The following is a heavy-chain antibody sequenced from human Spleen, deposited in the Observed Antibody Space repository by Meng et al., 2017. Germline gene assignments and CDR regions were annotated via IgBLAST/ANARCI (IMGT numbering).Heavy chain of an antibody. V-gene: IGHV4-4*02. Sequence: QVQLQESGPGLVKPSGTLSLTCDVSGGSIRNDQWWSWVRQPPGKGLEWIGEIYHSGRTNYNPSLKSRVTISVDTSKNQFSLKLSSVTAADTAVYYCARQGHWWFDPWGQGTLVTVSS. J-gene: IGHJ5*02. CDR1: GGSIRNDQW. CDR3: ARQGHWWFDP. CDR2: IYHSGRT.